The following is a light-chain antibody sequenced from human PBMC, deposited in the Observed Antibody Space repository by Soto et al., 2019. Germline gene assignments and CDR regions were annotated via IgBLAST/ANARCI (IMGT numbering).Light chain of an antibody. CDR2: GAS. V-gene: IGKV3-15*01. CDR1: QSVGSN. Sequence: IVLTQSPATLSVSPGEIAALSCRASQSVGSNLAWYQQKPGQAPRLLIYGASTRATGIPDRFSGSGSGTDFTLTISGLQSEDFAVYFCQQYNKWPPITFGQGTRLEIK. J-gene: IGKJ5*01. CDR3: QQYNKWPPIT.